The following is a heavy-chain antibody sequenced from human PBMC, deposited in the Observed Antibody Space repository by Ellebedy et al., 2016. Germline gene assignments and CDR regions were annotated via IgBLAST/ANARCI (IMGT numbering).Heavy chain of an antibody. J-gene: IGHJ4*02. Sequence: SETLSLTCNVSGGSVSSDYWNWIRRPPGKGLEWIGYVFHTGTTNYNPSLKSRVTMSVDTSKNQFSLKLSSVTAADTAVYYCARDNRVEHDYYFDYWGQGTLVTVSS. CDR3: ARDNRVEHDYYFDY. D-gene: IGHD1/OR15-1a*01. CDR1: GGSVSSDY. V-gene: IGHV4-59*02. CDR2: VFHTGTT.